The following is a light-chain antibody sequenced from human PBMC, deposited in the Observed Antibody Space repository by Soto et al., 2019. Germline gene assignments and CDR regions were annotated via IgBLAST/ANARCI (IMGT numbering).Light chain of an antibody. Sequence: EIVLTQSPATLSLSPGERATLSCRASQSVSSNYLAWYQQKPGQAPRLLIYGASSRATGIPDRFTGSGSGTDFTLTISRLEPEDFAVYYCQQYDGSPRTFGQGTKVDIK. CDR2: GAS. V-gene: IGKV3-20*01. CDR1: QSVSSNY. CDR3: QQYDGSPRT. J-gene: IGKJ1*01.